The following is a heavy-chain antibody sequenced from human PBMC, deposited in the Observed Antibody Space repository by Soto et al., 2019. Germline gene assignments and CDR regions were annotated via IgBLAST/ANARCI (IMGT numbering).Heavy chain of an antibody. J-gene: IGHJ4*02. Sequence: GGSLRLSCAASGFTFNKYSLSWVRQPPGKGLEWISYISLNSGAIYYADSVKGRFTIYRDNAKNSLYLQMNSLRDEDTAMYYCGTCITETRVVDHWGQGTLVTVSS. V-gene: IGHV3-48*02. CDR1: GFTFNKYS. CDR3: GTCITETRVVDH. CDR2: ISLNSGAI. D-gene: IGHD1-20*01.